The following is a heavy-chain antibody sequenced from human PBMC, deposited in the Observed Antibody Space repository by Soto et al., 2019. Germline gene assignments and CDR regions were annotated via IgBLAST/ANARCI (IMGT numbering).Heavy chain of an antibody. D-gene: IGHD2-2*01. J-gene: IGHJ6*02. V-gene: IGHV1-69*01. CDR1: GGTFSSYA. Sequence: QVQLVQSGAEVKKPGSSVKVSCKASGGTFSSYAISWVRQAPGQGLEWMGGIIPISETTNYEQKFQGRVTITADESKSTAHMELSSLRSEDTAVYYCARSQGSSTSLEIYYYFYYGMDVWGQGTTVTVSS. CDR2: IIPISETT. CDR3: ARSQGSSTSLEIYYYFYYGMDV.